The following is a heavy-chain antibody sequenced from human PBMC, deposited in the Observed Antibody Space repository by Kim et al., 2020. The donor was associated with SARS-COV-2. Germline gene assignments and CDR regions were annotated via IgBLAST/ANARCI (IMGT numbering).Heavy chain of an antibody. J-gene: IGHJ4*02. CDR1: GGSISSSSYY. D-gene: IGHD3-16*02. CDR2: IYYSGST. CDR3: ARHHLGELSFAY. Sequence: SETLSLTCTVSGGSISSSSYYWGWIRQPPGKGLEWIGSIYYSGSTYYNPSLKSRVTISVDTSKNQFSLKLSSVTAADTAVYYCARHHLGELSFAYWGQGTLVTVSS. V-gene: IGHV4-39*01.